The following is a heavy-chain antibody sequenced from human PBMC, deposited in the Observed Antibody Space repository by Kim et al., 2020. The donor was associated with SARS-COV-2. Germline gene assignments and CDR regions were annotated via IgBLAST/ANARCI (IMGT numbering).Heavy chain of an antibody. Sequence: GESLKISCKGSGYSFTSYWISWVRQMPGKGLEWMGRIDPSDSYTNYSPSFQGHVTISADKSISTAYLQWSSLKASDTAMYFCATPISGSYYNSYYGMDVWGERTTVTVSS. D-gene: IGHD3-10*01. J-gene: IGHJ6*04. CDR3: ATPISGSYYNSYYGMDV. CDR2: IDPSDSYT. CDR1: GYSFTSYW. V-gene: IGHV5-10-1*01.